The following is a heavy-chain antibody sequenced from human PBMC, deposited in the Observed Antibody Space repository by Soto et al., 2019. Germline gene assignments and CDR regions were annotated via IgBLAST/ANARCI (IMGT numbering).Heavy chain of an antibody. CDR1: DFSISSGIYY. D-gene: IGHD3-3*01. CDR2: IYYSGST. J-gene: IGHJ6*02. V-gene: IGHV4-61*01. Sequence: SETMSLTCTFSDFSISSGIYYWRWIRPPPGKGLEWIGYIYYSGSTNYNPSLKSRVTISVDTSKNQFSLKLSSVTAADTAVYYCARDSTIYNYYYYGMDVGGQGTTVTVSS. CDR3: ARDSTIYNYYYYGMDV.